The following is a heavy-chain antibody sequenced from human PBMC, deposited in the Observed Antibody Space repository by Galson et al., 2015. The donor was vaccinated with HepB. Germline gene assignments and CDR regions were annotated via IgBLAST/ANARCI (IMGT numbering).Heavy chain of an antibody. V-gene: IGHV3-64D*06. J-gene: IGHJ4*02. CDR3: VKDRVDERWLHPFDY. D-gene: IGHD5-24*01. CDR2: ISSNGGST. Sequence: SLRLSCAASGFTFSSYAMHWVRQAPGKGLEYVSAISSNGGSTYYADSVKGRFTISRDNSKNTLYLQMSSLRAEDTTVYYCVKDRVDERWLHPFDYWGQGTLVTVSS. CDR1: GFTFSSYA.